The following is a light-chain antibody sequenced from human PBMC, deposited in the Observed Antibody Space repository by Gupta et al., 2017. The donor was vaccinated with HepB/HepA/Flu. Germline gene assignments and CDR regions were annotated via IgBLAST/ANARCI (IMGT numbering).Light chain of an antibody. Sequence: EIVLTQSPATLSLSPGERATLSCRASQSVSSYLAWYQQKPGQVPRLLIYDASNRATGIPARFSGSGSGTDFTLTISSLEPEDFAVYYGQQRSNWPPLFTFGPGTKVDIK. J-gene: IGKJ3*01. CDR2: DAS. V-gene: IGKV3-11*01. CDR3: QQRSNWPPLFT. CDR1: QSVSSY.